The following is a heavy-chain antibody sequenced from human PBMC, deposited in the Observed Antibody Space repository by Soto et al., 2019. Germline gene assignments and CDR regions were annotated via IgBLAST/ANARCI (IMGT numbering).Heavy chain of an antibody. CDR2: ISGSGGST. V-gene: IGHV3-23*01. D-gene: IGHD4-17*01. CDR3: AKRQYAGIYYGDYQYYFDY. CDR1: GFTFSSYA. Sequence: PGGSLRLSCAASGFTFSSYAMSWVRQAPGKGLEWVSAISGSGGSTYYADSVKGRFTISRDNSKNTLYLQMNSLRAEDTAVYYCAKRQYAGIYYGDYQYYFDYWGQGTLVTVSS. J-gene: IGHJ4*02.